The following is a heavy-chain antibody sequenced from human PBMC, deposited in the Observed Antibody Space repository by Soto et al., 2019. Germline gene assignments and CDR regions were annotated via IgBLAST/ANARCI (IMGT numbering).Heavy chain of an antibody. J-gene: IGHJ4*02. CDR2: INPYNGNT. D-gene: IGHD3-16*01. CDR1: GYTFTSYG. CDR3: ARDWFGIDY. V-gene: IGHV1-18*01. Sequence: QVQLVQSGAEVKKPGASAKVSCKASGYTFTSYGISWVRQAPGQGLEWMGWINPYNGNTNYAQKLQGRVTMTTDTSTNTAYMERRSLRSDDTAVYYCARDWFGIDYWGQGTLVTVSS.